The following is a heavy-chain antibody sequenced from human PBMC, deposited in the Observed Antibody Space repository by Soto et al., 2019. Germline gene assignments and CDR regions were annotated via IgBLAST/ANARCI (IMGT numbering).Heavy chain of an antibody. CDR3: ARDVPGAAKAYWYFDL. D-gene: IGHD2-15*01. J-gene: IGHJ2*01. Sequence: QVQLQESGPGLVKPSETLSLTCTVSGAPVSSGGHYWNWIRQSPGKGLEWIGYVYSDGGTKYNPSLKSRVTMLLDTSKRQFSLTLSSVTDADAAVYYCARDVPGAAKAYWYFDLWSRGTLVTVSS. CDR1: GAPVSSGGHY. CDR2: VYSDGGT. V-gene: IGHV4-61*08.